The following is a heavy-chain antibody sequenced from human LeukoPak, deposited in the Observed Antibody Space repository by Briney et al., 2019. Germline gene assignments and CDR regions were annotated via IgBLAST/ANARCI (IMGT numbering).Heavy chain of an antibody. CDR2: ISSSSSYI. D-gene: IGHD6-13*01. CDR3: AGGPGSSWYAY. J-gene: IGHJ4*02. Sequence: GGSLRLSCAASGFTFSSYSMNWVRQAPGEGLEWVSSISSSSSYIYYADSVKGRFTISRDNAKNSLYLQMNSLRAEDTAVYYCAGGPGSSWYAYWGQGTLVTVSS. CDR1: GFTFSSYS. V-gene: IGHV3-21*01.